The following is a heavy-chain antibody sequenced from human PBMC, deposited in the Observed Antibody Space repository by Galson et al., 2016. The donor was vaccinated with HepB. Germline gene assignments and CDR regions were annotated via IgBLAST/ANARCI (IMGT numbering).Heavy chain of an antibody. CDR1: GFMFTTYY. V-gene: IGHV1-46*01. CDR2: INPIDGSA. CDR3: GRDALRAYGGNGRFDY. Sequence: SVKVSCKASGFMFTTYYLHWVRQAPGQGLEWVGIINPIDGSANYAQKFQGRVSMTRDTSTSTVYMDLSSLRLEDTAVYYCGRDALRAYGGNGRFDYWGQGTLGTVAS. J-gene: IGHJ4*02. D-gene: IGHD4-23*01.